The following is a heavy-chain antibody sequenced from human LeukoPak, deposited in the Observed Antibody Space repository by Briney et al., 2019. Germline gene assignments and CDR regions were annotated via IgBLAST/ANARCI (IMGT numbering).Heavy chain of an antibody. CDR1: GFSFSTYA. Sequence: PGGSLRLSCAASGFSFSTYAMSWVRQAPGKGLEWVSGVSGNGGSTSYADSVKGRFTIFRDNSKNTVYLQMNSLRVEDTAVYYCAKSLYGGCDYWGQGTVVTVSS. V-gene: IGHV3-23*01. CDR2: VSGNGGST. J-gene: IGHJ4*02. CDR3: AKSLYGGCDY. D-gene: IGHD3-16*02.